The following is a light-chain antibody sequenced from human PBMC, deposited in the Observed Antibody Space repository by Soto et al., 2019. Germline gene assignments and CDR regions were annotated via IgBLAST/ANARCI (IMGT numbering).Light chain of an antibody. V-gene: IGKV1-12*02. CDR3: QQSYSSPST. CDR2: AAS. Sequence: DIRMTQSPSTVSASVGDRVTITCRASQSISTWLAWYQQKPGKAPKLLIYAASTLQSGVPSRFSGSGSGTDFTLTISSLQPEDFATYYCQQSYSSPSTFGQGTKVDIK. CDR1: QSISTW. J-gene: IGKJ1*01.